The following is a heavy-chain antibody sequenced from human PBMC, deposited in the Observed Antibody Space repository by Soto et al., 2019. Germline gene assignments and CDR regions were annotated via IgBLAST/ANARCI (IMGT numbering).Heavy chain of an antibody. D-gene: IGHD2-2*01. CDR2: IYPGDSDT. J-gene: IGHJ6*02. CDR1: GYSFTSYW. Sequence: PGESLKISCKGSGYSFTSYWIGWVRQMPGKGLEWMGIIYPGDSDTRYSPSFQGQVTISADKSISTAYLQWSSLKASGTAMYYCARGGYCSSTSCPNPYYYGMDVWGQGTTVTVSS. V-gene: IGHV5-51*01. CDR3: ARGGYCSSTSCPNPYYYGMDV.